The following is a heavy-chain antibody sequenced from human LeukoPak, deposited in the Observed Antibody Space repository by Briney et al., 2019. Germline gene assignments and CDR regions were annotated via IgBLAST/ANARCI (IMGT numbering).Heavy chain of an antibody. V-gene: IGHV3-30*02. CDR2: IRYDGNDK. D-gene: IGHD3-10*01. Sequence: GGSLRLSCAASGLTFSYYGMHWVRQAPGKGLEWVAFIRYDGNDKFYADSVKGRFTISRDNSRNTLYLQMHSLRDEDSGVYYCAKDLMGDRWFGESWGQGTLVTVSS. CDR1: GLTFSYYG. CDR3: AKDLMGDRWFGES. J-gene: IGHJ5*02.